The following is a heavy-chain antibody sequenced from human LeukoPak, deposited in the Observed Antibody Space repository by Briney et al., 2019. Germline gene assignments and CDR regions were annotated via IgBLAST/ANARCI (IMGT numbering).Heavy chain of an antibody. CDR1: GFTFSSYW. D-gene: IGHD3-10*01. CDR3: ARDRPFYGSGSYYNP. V-gene: IGHV3-7*03. J-gene: IGHJ5*02. Sequence: PGGSLRLSCAASGFTFSSYWMSWVRQAPGKGLEWVANIKQDGSEKYYVDSVKGRFTISRDDAKNSLYPQMNSLRAEDTAVYYCARDRPFYGSGSYYNPWGQGTLVTVSS. CDR2: IKQDGSEK.